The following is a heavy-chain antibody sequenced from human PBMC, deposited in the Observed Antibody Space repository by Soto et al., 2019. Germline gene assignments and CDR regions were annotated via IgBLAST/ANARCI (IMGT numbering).Heavy chain of an antibody. V-gene: IGHV4-39*01. Sequence: QLQLQESGPGLVKPSETLSLTCTVSGGSISSSSYYWGWIRQPPGKGLEWIGSIYYSGSTYYNPSLKSRVTIAVDTSKNQFSLKLSSVTAADTAVYYCARANRVWFGEYDYWGQGTLVTVSS. CDR2: IYYSGST. J-gene: IGHJ4*02. CDR1: GGSISSSSYY. CDR3: ARANRVWFGEYDY. D-gene: IGHD3-10*01.